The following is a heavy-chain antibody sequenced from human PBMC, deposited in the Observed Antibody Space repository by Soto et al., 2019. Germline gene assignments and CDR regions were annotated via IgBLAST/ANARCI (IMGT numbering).Heavy chain of an antibody. J-gene: IGHJ6*02. D-gene: IGHD3-3*01. CDR1: GITFSSYA. V-gene: IGHV3-30*14. CDR3: ARPPFGNSDDYYNGMDV. Sequence: QVQLVESGGGVVQPGRSLRLSCAASGITFSSYAMHWVRQAPGKGLEWVAVISYDGRHKYYADSVKGRFTISRDNSDNTLYRQMNSLRGDDTAVYFCARPPFGNSDDYYNGMDVWGQGTTVTVSS. CDR2: ISYDGRHK.